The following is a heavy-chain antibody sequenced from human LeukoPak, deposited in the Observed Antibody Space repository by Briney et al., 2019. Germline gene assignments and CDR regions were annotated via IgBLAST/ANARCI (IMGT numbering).Heavy chain of an antibody. CDR1: GGTFTSYT. Sequence: SVKVSCKASGGTFTSYTISWVRQAPGQGLEWMGMIIPILGIANYAQKFQGRATITADKSTSTAYMELSSLRSEDTAVYYCARVPINYGSSGYFQVGMDVWGQGTTVTVSS. D-gene: IGHD3-22*01. J-gene: IGHJ6*02. CDR2: IIPILGIA. V-gene: IGHV1-69*02. CDR3: ARVPINYGSSGYFQVGMDV.